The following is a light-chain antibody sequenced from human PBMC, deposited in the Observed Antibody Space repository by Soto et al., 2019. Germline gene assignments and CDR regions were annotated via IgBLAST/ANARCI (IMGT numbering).Light chain of an antibody. Sequence: QSALTQAASVSGSPGQSITISCTGTSDNYVSWYQQHPGKVPKLMIYGVTNRPSGVSDRFSGSKSGNTASLTISGLQTEDEADYYCSSYTNSRTLLFGAGTKVTVL. V-gene: IGLV2-14*01. CDR3: SSYTNSRTLL. J-gene: IGLJ1*01. CDR2: GVT. CDR1: SDNY.